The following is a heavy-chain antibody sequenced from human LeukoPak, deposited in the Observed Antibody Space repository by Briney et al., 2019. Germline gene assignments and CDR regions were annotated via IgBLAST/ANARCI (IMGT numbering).Heavy chain of an antibody. CDR1: GFTFSSYA. J-gene: IGHJ1*01. V-gene: IGHV3-23*01. CDR3: AKDRIVISFGDVSKH. D-gene: IGHD3-10*01. Sequence: GGSLRLSCAASGFTFSSYAMSWVRQAPGKGLEWVSAISGSGGSTYYADSVKGRFTISRDNSKNTLYLQMNNLRVEDTAIYYCAKDRIVISFGDVSKHWGQGTLVTVSS. CDR2: ISGSGGST.